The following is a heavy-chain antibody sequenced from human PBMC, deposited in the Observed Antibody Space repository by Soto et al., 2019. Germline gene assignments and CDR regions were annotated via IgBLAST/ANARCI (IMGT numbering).Heavy chain of an antibody. J-gene: IGHJ5*02. V-gene: IGHV3-66*01. CDR2: IYSGGST. CDR3: ARGGYSSSWSNWFDP. Sequence: EVQLVESGGGLVQPGGSLRLSCAASGFTVSSNYMSWVRQAPGKGLEWVSVIYSGGSTYYADSVKGRFTXXRDXSXXXXXXXXXXXXXXXXXXXYCARGGYSSSWSNWFDPWGQGTLVTVSS. CDR1: GFTVSSNY. D-gene: IGHD6-13*01.